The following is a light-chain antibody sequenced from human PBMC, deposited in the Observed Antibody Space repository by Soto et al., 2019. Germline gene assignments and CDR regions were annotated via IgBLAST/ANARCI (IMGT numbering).Light chain of an antibody. CDR1: SSDVGAYDY. V-gene: IGLV2-14*01. J-gene: IGLJ1*01. CDR3: SSYTITSTLV. Sequence: QSALTQPASVSGSPGQSITISCTGTSSDVGAYDYVSWFQHYPGKAPKLMIYEVTNRPSGVSDRFSGSRSGNTASLTISGLQAEDEADYYCSSYTITSTLVFGSGTKVTVL. CDR2: EVT.